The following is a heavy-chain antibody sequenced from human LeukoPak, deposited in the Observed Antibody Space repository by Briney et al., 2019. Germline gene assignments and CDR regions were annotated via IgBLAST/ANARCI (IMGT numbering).Heavy chain of an antibody. V-gene: IGHV3-7*03. J-gene: IGHJ4*02. CDR2: IKQDGFEK. CDR1: GFPFSSYW. Sequence: QSGGSLRLSCVASGFPFSSYWMTWVRQAPGKGLEWVANIKQDGFEKYYVDSVKGRFTVSRDNAKNSLYLQMNSLRAEDTAVYYCARHFERGGDYDYWGQGTLVTVSS. D-gene: IGHD2-21*02. CDR3: ARHFERGGDYDY.